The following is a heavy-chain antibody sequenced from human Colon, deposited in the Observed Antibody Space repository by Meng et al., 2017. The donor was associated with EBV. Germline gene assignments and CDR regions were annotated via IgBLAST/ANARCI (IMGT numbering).Heavy chain of an antibody. CDR1: GGSFIDSY. CDR3: ASSDCSGGTCYLDC. J-gene: IGHJ4*02. Sequence: QVQLQQWEARLLQPSQTLSLTCTFDGGSFIDSYWTWIRQPPGKGLEWIGEINHVGSTTYNPFLKSRVTISVDTSKNQFSLKLSSVTAADAAVYYCASSDCSGGTCYLDCWGQGTLVTVSS. CDR2: INHVGST. V-gene: IGHV4-34*01. D-gene: IGHD2-15*01.